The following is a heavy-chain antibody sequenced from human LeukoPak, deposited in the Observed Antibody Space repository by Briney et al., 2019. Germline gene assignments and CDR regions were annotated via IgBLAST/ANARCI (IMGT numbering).Heavy chain of an antibody. Sequence: SGTLSLTCTVSGGSISSYYWSWIRQPAGKGLEWIGRIYTSGSTNYNPSLKSRVTMSVDTSKNQFSLKLSSVTAADTAVYYCARGGGCSGGSCSNSDYWGQGTLVTVSS. V-gene: IGHV4-4*07. J-gene: IGHJ4*02. CDR1: GGSISSYY. CDR3: ARGGGCSGGSCSNSDY. D-gene: IGHD2-15*01. CDR2: IYTSGST.